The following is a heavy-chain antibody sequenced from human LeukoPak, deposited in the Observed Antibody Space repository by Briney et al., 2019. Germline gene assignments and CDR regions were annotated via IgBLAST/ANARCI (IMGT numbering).Heavy chain of an antibody. Sequence: ASVKVSCKAFGYTFSDYYLHWVRQAPGQGLEWMGWIIPNSGGTAYAQNFEGRVTMTRDTSISTAYMELSRLRSDDTAMYYCARIRTSGSYFSAWGQGSLVTVSS. CDR1: GYTFSDYY. V-gene: IGHV1-2*02. D-gene: IGHD3-10*01. CDR2: IIPNSGGT. CDR3: ARIRTSGSYFSA. J-gene: IGHJ4*02.